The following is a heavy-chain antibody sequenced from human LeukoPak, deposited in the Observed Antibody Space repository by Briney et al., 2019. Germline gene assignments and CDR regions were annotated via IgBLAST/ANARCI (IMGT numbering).Heavy chain of an antibody. J-gene: IGHJ4*02. CDR2: ISESGNS. Sequence: QSGGSLRLSCAASGFSFNNFAMSWVRQAPGRGLEWVSTISESGNSYYADSVKGRFTMSRDNSKNTLYLQMDTLRAEDTAEYYCAKWLREATTYFDYWGQGVLVTVSS. V-gene: IGHV3-23*01. CDR3: AKWLREATTYFDY. CDR1: GFSFNNFA. D-gene: IGHD5-24*01.